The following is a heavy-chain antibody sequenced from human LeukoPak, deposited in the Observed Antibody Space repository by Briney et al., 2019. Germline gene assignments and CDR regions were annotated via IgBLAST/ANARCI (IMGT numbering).Heavy chain of an antibody. D-gene: IGHD2-15*01. CDR1: GGSIRSYY. CDR2: IYYSGST. V-gene: IGHV4-59*01. Sequence: SETLSLTCTVSGGSIRSYYWSWIRQPPGKGLEWIGYIYYSGSTNYNPSLKSRVTISVDTSKNQFSLKLSSVTAADTAVYYCARDQEVDYYYGMDVWGQGTTVTVSS. CDR3: ARDQEVDYYYGMDV. J-gene: IGHJ6*02.